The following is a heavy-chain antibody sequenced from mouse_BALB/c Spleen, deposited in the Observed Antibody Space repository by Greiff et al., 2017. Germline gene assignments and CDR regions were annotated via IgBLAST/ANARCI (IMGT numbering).Heavy chain of an antibody. V-gene: IGHV5-4*02. CDR3: ARWYDYDSWFAY. J-gene: IGHJ3*01. CDR1: GFTFSDYY. Sequence: EVQGVESGGGLVKPGGSLKLSCAASGFTFSDYYMYWVRQTPEKRLEWVATISDGGSYTYYPDSVKGRFTISRDNAKNNLYLQMSSLKSEDTAMYYCARWYDYDSWFAYWGQGTLVTVSA. D-gene: IGHD2-4*01. CDR2: ISDGGSYT.